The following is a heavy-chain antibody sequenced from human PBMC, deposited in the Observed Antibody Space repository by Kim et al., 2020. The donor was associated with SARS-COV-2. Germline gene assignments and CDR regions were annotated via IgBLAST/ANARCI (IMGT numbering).Heavy chain of an antibody. Sequence: DYVKGRFTISRDNSKNTLYLQMNGLRAEDTAVYYCAKDGAIAVAGSMGDPWGQGTLVTVSS. D-gene: IGHD6-19*01. CDR3: AKDGAIAVAGSMGDP. V-gene: IGHV3-23*01. J-gene: IGHJ5*02.